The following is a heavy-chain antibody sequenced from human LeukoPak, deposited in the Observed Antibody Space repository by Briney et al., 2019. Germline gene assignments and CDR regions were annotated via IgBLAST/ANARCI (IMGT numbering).Heavy chain of an antibody. Sequence: GRSLRLSCAASGFTFSSYGMHWVRQAPGKGLEGAAYISSSSSTIYYEDSVKGRFTISRDNAKNSLYLQMNSLRAEDTAVYYCARVGFRYDSSGPNDYWGQGTLVTVSS. CDR1: GFTFSSYG. V-gene: IGHV3-48*04. D-gene: IGHD3-22*01. CDR3: ARVGFRYDSSGPNDY. J-gene: IGHJ4*02. CDR2: ISSSSSTI.